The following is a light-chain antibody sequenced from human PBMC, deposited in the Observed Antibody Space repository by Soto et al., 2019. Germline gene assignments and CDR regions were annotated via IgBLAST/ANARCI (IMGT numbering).Light chain of an antibody. CDR1: QSVGNY. Sequence: DIVLTQSPATLSLSPGERATLSCRASQSVGNYLLWFQQKPGQAPRLLIYDASNRASGIPARFSGSGSETDFTLTISSLEPEDFAVYSCHHRSKWPYTFGQGTKLEIK. J-gene: IGKJ2*01. V-gene: IGKV3-11*01. CDR3: HHRSKWPYT. CDR2: DAS.